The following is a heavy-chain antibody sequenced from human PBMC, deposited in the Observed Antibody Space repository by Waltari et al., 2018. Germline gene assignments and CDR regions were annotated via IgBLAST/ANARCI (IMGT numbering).Heavy chain of an antibody. D-gene: IGHD2-15*01. CDR1: GFTFSSYW. Sequence: EVQLVESGGGLVQPGGSLRLSCAASGFTFSSYWMSWVRQAPGKGLEWVSVIYSGGSTYYADSVKGRFTISRDNSKNTLYLQMNSLRAEDTAVYYCARGGRSPDAFDIWGQGTMVTVSS. CDR2: IYSGGST. CDR3: ARGGRSPDAFDI. J-gene: IGHJ3*02. V-gene: IGHV3-66*01.